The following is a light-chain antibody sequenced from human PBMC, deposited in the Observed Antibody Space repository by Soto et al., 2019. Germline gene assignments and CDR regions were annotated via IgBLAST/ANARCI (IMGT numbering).Light chain of an antibody. Sequence: QSALTQPASVSGSPGQSITISCTGTSSDVGASNYVSWYQQHPGKAPELIIYEVNNRPSGVSSRFSGSKSGNTASLTISGLQAEDEADYYCNSYRTDSSVIFGEGTKVTVL. CDR3: NSYRTDSSVI. V-gene: IGLV2-14*01. CDR1: SSDVGASNY. CDR2: EVN. J-gene: IGLJ2*01.